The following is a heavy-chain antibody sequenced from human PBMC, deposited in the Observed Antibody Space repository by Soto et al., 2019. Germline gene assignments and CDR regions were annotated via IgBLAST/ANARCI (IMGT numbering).Heavy chain of an antibody. D-gene: IGHD2-15*01. J-gene: IGHJ5*02. CDR1: GYTFTKYA. V-gene: IGHV1-3*01. CDR2: INAGNGNT. Sequence: ASVKVSCKASGYTFTKYAMHWVRQAPGQRLEWMGWINAGNGNTKYSQKFQGRVTITRDTSASTAYMELSTLRSEDTAVYYCARGEGYCSGGSCYRWFDPWGQGTLVTVSP. CDR3: ARGEGYCSGGSCYRWFDP.